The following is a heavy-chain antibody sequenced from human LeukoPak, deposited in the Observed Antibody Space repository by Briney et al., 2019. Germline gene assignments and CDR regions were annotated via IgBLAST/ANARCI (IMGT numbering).Heavy chain of an antibody. J-gene: IGHJ4*02. CDR1: GYSLTELS. V-gene: IGHV1-24*01. CDR3: APLLTGYYDY. Sequence: GASVKVSCKVSGYSLTELSMHWVRQAPGKGLEWMGGFDPEHGETIYAQKFQGRVTMTEDTSTDTAYMELSSLRSEDTAMYFCAPLLTGYYDYWGQGTLVTVSS. CDR2: FDPEHGET. D-gene: IGHD3-9*01.